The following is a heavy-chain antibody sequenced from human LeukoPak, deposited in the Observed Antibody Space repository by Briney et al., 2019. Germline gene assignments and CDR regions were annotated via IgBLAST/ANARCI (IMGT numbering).Heavy chain of an antibody. D-gene: IGHD3-22*01. CDR3: ARGYDSSGYYYPDWFDP. CDR1: GGSISGSSHY. Sequence: SETLSLTCTVSGGSISGSSHYWAWIRQPPGKGLEWIGSIYYSGTTDYNPSLKSRVTISVDTSKNHFSLRLGSVTAADTAVYYCARGYDSSGYYYPDWFDPWGQGTLVTVSS. CDR2: IYYSGTT. V-gene: IGHV4-39*02. J-gene: IGHJ5*02.